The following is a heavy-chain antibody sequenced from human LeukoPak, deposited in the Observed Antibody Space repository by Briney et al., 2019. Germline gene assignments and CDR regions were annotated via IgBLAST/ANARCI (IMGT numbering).Heavy chain of an antibody. J-gene: IGHJ4*02. CDR3: ARELTVGATIDY. CDR1: GFTFSTYY. V-gene: IGHV3-66*02. CDR2: IYGGGNS. Sequence: GGSLRLSCAASGFTFSTYYMSWVRQAPGKGLEWVSGIYGGGNSYYAASVTGRFTISRDNSRNTLHLQMNSLSGENTAVYYCARELTVGATIDYWGQGTLVTVS. D-gene: IGHD1-26*01.